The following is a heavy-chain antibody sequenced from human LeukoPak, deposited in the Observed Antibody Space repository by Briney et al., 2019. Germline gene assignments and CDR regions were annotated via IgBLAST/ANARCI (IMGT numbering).Heavy chain of an antibody. CDR2: ISGSGGST. D-gene: IGHD3-22*01. V-gene: IGHV3-23*01. Sequence: GGSLRLSCAASGFTFSSYAMSWVRQAPGKGLEWVSAISGSGGSTYYADSVKGRFTISRDNSKNTLYLQMNSLRAEDTAVYYCARIGVGYRGEPDYWGQGTLVTVSS. J-gene: IGHJ4*02. CDR3: ARIGVGYRGEPDY. CDR1: GFTFSSYA.